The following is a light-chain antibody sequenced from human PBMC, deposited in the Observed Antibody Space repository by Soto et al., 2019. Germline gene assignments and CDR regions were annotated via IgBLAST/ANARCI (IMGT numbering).Light chain of an antibody. CDR3: QQYNDWPLYT. J-gene: IGKJ2*01. Sequence: EIVMTQSPATLSVSPGERATLSCRASQSVSSNLAWYQHKPGQAPRLLIYGASTRATGIPARFSGSGSGTEFTLTISSLQSEDFAVYSCQQYNDWPLYTFGQGTKLELK. CDR2: GAS. CDR1: QSVSSN. V-gene: IGKV3-15*01.